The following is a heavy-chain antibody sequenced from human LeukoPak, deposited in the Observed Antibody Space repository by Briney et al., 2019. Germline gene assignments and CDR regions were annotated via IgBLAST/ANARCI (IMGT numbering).Heavy chain of an antibody. CDR3: ASSPWYNWSYIP. V-gene: IGHV3-9*01. D-gene: IGHD1-7*01. CDR1: GFTFDDYA. J-gene: IGHJ5*02. Sequence: GRSLRLSCAASGFTFDDYAMHWVRQAPGKGLEWVSGISWNSGSIGYADSVKGRFTISRDNAKNSLYLQMNSLRAEDTALYYCASSPWYNWSYIPWSQGTLVTVSS. CDR2: ISWNSGSI.